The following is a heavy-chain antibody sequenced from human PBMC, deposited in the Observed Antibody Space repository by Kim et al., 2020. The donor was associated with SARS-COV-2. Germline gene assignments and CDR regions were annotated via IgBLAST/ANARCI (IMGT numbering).Heavy chain of an antibody. CDR1: GGSISSGGYY. V-gene: IGHV4-31*03. Sequence: SETLSLTCTVSGGSISSGGYYWSWIRQHPGKGLEWIGYIYYSGSTYYNPSLKSRVTISVDTSKNQFSLKLSSVTAADTAVYYCASNPSGLYGDYVSWFDPWGQGNQVTVSS. CDR2: IYYSGST. J-gene: IGHJ5*02. CDR3: ASNPSGLYGDYVSWFDP. D-gene: IGHD4-17*01.